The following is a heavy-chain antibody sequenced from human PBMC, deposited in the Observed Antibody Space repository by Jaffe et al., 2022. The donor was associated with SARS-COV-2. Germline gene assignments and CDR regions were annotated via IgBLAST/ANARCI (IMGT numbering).Heavy chain of an antibody. CDR1: GFTFSSYG. CDR3: ARDRQWLVQYYFDY. D-gene: IGHD6-19*01. V-gene: IGHV3-33*01. J-gene: IGHJ4*02. CDR2: IWYDGSNK. Sequence: QVQLVESGGGVVQPGRSLRLSCAASGFTFSSYGFHWVRQAPGKGLEWVAVIWYDGSNKYYADSVRGRFTISRDNSKNTLYLQMNSLRAEDTAVYYCARDRQWLVQYYFDYWGQGTLVTVSS.